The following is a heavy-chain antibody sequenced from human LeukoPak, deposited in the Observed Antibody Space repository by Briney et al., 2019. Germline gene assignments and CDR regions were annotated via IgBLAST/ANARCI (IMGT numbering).Heavy chain of an antibody. CDR1: GYTFTSYY. V-gene: IGHV1-46*01. J-gene: IGHJ4*02. D-gene: IGHD2-2*01. CDR3: ARAQGYCSSTSCSTFDY. Sequence: GASVKVSCKASGYTFTSYYMHWVRQAPGQGLEWMGIINPSGGSTSYAQKCQGRVTMTRATSTVYMELSSRRSEDTAVYYCARAQGYCSSTSCSTFDYWGQGTLVTVSS. CDR2: INPSGGST.